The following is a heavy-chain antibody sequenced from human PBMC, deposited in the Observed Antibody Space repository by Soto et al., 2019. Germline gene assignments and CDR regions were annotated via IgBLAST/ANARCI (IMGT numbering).Heavy chain of an antibody. CDR1: GGSFSGYY. CDR2: INHSGST. J-gene: IGHJ4*02. D-gene: IGHD3-22*01. CDR3: ARAVKDSSGYYYDFDY. Sequence: SETLSLTCAVYGGSFSGYYWSWIRQPPGKGLEWIGEINHSGSTNYNPSLKSRVTISVDTSKNQFSLKLSSVTAADTVVYYCARAVKDSSGYYYDFDYWGQGTLVTVSS. V-gene: IGHV4-34*01.